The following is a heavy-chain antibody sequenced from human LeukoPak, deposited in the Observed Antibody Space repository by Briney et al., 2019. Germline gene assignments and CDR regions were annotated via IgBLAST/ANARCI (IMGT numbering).Heavy chain of an antibody. CDR1: GFSLTTRGVA. D-gene: IGHD3-3*01. CDR2: IYWDDDK. J-gene: IGHJ4*02. Sequence: SGPTLVKPTQTLTLTCTFSGFSLTTRGVAVGWIRQTPGKVLEWLALIYWDDDKCYSPSLKSRLTITKDTSKDQVVLTMTNMDPVDTATYYCAHSGVGPGDYWGQGTLVTVSS. CDR3: AHSGVGPGDY. V-gene: IGHV2-5*02.